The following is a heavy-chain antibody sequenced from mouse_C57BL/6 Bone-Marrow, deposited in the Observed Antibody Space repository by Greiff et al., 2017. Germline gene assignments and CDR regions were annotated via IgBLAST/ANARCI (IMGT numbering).Heavy chain of an antibody. CDR3: ARHERYYDYEGYLDY. J-gene: IGHJ2*01. Sequence: VQLQQSGAELVKPGASVKLSCKASGYIFTEYTIHWVKQRSGQGLEWIGWFYPGSGSIKYNERFKDKATLTADKSFNTVYMELSRLTSEDSAVYFGARHERYYDYEGYLDYWGQGTTLTVSS. CDR2: FYPGSGSI. D-gene: IGHD2-4*01. V-gene: IGHV1-62-2*01. CDR1: GYIFTEYT.